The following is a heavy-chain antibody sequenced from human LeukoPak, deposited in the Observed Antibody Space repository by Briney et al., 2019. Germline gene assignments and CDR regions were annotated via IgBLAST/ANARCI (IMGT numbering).Heavy chain of an antibody. Sequence: GGSLRLSCAASGFPFSSYAMYWVRQAPGKGLVWVSYISSSGSTIYFADSVKGRFTISRDNAKNSLYLQMNSLRAEDTAVYYCARDYQSNYFDFWGQGTLVTVSS. D-gene: IGHD3-16*02. CDR2: ISSSGSTI. J-gene: IGHJ4*02. CDR3: ARDYQSNYFDF. V-gene: IGHV3-48*03. CDR1: GFPFSSYA.